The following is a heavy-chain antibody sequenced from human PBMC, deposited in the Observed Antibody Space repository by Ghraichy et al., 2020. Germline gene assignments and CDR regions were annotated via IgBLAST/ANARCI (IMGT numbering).Heavy chain of an antibody. V-gene: IGHV3-23*01. D-gene: IGHD3-10*01. J-gene: IGHJ4*02. CDR3: AKGQGSMVRGVITYDYDY. Sequence: GGSLRLSCAASGFTFSSYAMSWVRQAPGQGLEWVSAISGSGGSTYYADSVKGRFTISRDNSKNTLYLQMNSLRAEDTAVYYCAKGQGSMVRGVITYDYDYWGQGTVVIVPS. CDR2: ISGSGGST. CDR1: GFTFSSYA.